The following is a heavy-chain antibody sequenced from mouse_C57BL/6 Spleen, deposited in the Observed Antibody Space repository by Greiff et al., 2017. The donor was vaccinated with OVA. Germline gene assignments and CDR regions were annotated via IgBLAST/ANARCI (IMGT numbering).Heavy chain of an antibody. CDR3: ATYPIYDGYLYAMDD. D-gene: IGHD2-3*01. CDR1: GYTFTDHT. V-gene: IGHV1-78*01. J-gene: IGHJ4*01. CDR2: IYPRDGST. Sequence: QVQLKESDAELVKPGASVKISCKVSGYTFTDHTIHWMKQRPEQGLEWIGYIYPRDGSTKYNEKFKGKATLTADKSSSTAYMQLNSLTSEDDAVYFCATYPIYDGYLYAMDDWGQGTSVTVSS.